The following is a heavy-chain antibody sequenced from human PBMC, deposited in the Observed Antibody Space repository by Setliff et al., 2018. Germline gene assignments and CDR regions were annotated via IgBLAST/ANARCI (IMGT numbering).Heavy chain of an antibody. V-gene: IGHV3-30-3*01. CDR2: ISYDGSNK. CDR3: ARGLRGYFDY. D-gene: IGHD5-12*01. CDR1: GFTFSSYA. J-gene: IGHJ4*02. Sequence: GGSLRLSCAASGFTFSSYAMHWVRQAPGKGLEWVAVISYDGSNKYYADSVKGRFTISRDNSKNTLYLQMNSLRAEDTAVYYCARGLRGYFDYWGQGTLVTAPQ.